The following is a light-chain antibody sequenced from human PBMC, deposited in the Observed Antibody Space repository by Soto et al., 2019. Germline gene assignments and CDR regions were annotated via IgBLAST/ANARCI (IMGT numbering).Light chain of an antibody. CDR3: CSYAGRSTL. J-gene: IGLJ2*01. CDR1: SSDVGSYNL. CDR2: ECS. Sequence: QSVLTQPASVSGSPGQSITISCTGTSSDVGSYNLVSWYQQHPGKAPKLMIYECSKRPSGVSNRFSGSKSGNTASLTISGLQAEDEDDYYCCSYAGRSTLLGGGTKLTVL. V-gene: IGLV2-23*01.